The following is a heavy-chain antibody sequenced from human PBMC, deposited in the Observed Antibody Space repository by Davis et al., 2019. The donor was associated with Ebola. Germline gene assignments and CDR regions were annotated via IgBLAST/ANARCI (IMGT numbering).Heavy chain of an antibody. D-gene: IGHD2-21*01. J-gene: IGHJ6*04. CDR3: ARGLRYYYGMDV. CDR1: GFSFDDHG. V-gene: IGHV3-74*01. Sequence: GESLKISCAASGFSFDDHGMNWVRQAPGKGLVWVSRINSDGSSTSYADSVKGRFTLSRDNSKNTLSLQMNSVTTEDTAVYYCARGLRYYYGMDVWGKGTTVTVSS. CDR2: INSDGSST.